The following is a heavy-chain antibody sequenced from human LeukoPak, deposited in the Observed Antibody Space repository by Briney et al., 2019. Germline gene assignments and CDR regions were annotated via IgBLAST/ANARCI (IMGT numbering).Heavy chain of an antibody. J-gene: IGHJ6*03. CDR3: ARDVGLYGDYVRSYYMDV. CDR1: GFTFSSYE. D-gene: IGHD4-17*01. V-gene: IGHV3-48*03. CDR2: ISSTGSTI. Sequence: GGSLRLFCAASGFTFSSYEMNWVRQAPGKGLEWVSYISSTGSTIYYADSVKGRFTISRDNAKNSLYLQMNSLRAEDTAVYYCARDVGLYGDYVRSYYMDVWGKGTTVTVSS.